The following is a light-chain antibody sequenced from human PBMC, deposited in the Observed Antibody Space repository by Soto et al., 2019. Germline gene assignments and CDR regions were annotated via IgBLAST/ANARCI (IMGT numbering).Light chain of an antibody. Sequence: EIVLTQSPGTLSLSPGEGASLSCRASQSVSNNYLAWYQHKPGQSPRLLNYGASSRAAGIPDRFSGSGSGTDFTLTISRLEPEDFAVYYCQQYGSSLYTFGQGTKLEIK. CDR2: GAS. CDR1: QSVSNNY. J-gene: IGKJ2*01. V-gene: IGKV3-20*01. CDR3: QQYGSSLYT.